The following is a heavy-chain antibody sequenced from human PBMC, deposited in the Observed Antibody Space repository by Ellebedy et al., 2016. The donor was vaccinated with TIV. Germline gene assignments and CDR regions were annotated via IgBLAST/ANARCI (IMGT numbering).Heavy chain of an antibody. CDR2: INHSGST. D-gene: IGHD5-18*01. J-gene: IGHJ4*02. V-gene: IGHV4-34*01. Sequence: SETLSLXXAVYGGSFSGYYWSWIRQPPGKGLEWIGEINHSGSTNYNPSLKSRITISVDTSKNQFSLKLSSVTAADTAVYYCARGDTAMVYGTGYYFDYWGQGTLVTVSS. CDR1: GGSFSGYY. CDR3: ARGDTAMVYGTGYYFDY.